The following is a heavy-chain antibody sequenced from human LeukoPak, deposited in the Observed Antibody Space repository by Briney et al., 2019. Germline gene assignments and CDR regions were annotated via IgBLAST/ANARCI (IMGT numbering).Heavy chain of an antibody. CDR1: GFTFSSYA. Sequence: GGSLRLSCAASGFTFSSYAMSWVRQAPGKGLEWVSAISGSGGSTYYADSVKGRFTISRDNAKNSLYLQMNSLRAEDTAVYYCARGGYDSPTGYRFYYYYYMDVWGKGTTVTVSS. CDR3: ARGGYDSPTGYRFYYYYYMDV. J-gene: IGHJ6*03. D-gene: IGHD5-12*01. V-gene: IGHV3-23*01. CDR2: ISGSGGST.